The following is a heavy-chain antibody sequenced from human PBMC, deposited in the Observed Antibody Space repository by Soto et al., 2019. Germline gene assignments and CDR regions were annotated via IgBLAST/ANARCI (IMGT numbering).Heavy chain of an antibody. Sequence: SETLSLTGTVSGGSINRDNWWNWVRQAPGKGLEWIGEIYHSGTSNNNPSLKGRVTMSVDTSKNQFSLNLNSVTAADTAMYYCAREKKVVIATQAFDIWGQGTMVTVSS. CDR1: GGSINRDNW. CDR2: IYHSGTS. CDR3: AREKKVVIATQAFDI. J-gene: IGHJ3*02. V-gene: IGHV4-4*02. D-gene: IGHD2-21*01.